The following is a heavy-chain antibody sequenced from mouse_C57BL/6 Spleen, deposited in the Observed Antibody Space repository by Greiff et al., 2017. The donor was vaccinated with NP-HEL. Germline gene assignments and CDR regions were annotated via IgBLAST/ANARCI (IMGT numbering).Heavy chain of an antibody. D-gene: IGHD1-1*01. CDR3: ARDYGSSRNYYAMDY. CDR1: GYAFSSSW. V-gene: IGHV1-82*01. Sequence: QVQLKESGPELVKPGASVKISCKASGYAFSSSWMNWVKQRPGKGLEWIGRIYPGDGDTNYNGKFKGKATLTADKSSSTAYMQLSSLTSEDSAVYFCARDYGSSRNYYAMDYWGQGTSVTVSS. J-gene: IGHJ4*01. CDR2: IYPGDGDT.